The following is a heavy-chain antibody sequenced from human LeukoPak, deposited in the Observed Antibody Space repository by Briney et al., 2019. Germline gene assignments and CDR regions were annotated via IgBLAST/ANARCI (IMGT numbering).Heavy chain of an antibody. Sequence: GGSLRLSCAASGFTVSSYAMGWVRQAPGKGLEWVSAIGGGGTLYYADSVKGRFSISRDISKNTLLLQMNSLRAEDTAVYYCARRRYDWGGNFANWGQGTLVTVSS. CDR2: IGGGGTL. D-gene: IGHD3-16*01. V-gene: IGHV3-23*01. CDR3: ARRRYDWGGNFAN. J-gene: IGHJ4*02. CDR1: GFTVSSYA.